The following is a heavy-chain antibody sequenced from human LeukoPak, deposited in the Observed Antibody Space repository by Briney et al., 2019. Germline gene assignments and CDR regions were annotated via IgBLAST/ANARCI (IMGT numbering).Heavy chain of an antibody. CDR1: GYTFTSYD. CDR2: MNPNSGNT. Sequence: GASVKVSCKASGYTFTSYDINWVRQATGQGLEWMGWMNPNSGNTGYAQKFQGRVTMTRNTSISTAYMELSSLRSEDTAVYYCAREVRGWCYMDVWGKGTTVTISS. J-gene: IGHJ6*03. V-gene: IGHV1-8*01. D-gene: IGHD6-19*01. CDR3: AREVRGWCYMDV.